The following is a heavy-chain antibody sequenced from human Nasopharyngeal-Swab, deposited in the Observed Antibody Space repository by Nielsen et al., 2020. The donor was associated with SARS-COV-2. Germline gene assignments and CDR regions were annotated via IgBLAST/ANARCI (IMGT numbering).Heavy chain of an antibody. V-gene: IGHV3-53*01. D-gene: IGHD5-18*01. J-gene: IGHJ3*02. Sequence: GGSLRLSCAASGFTVSNNYMSWVRQAPGKGLEWVSVIYSGGSTYYADSVKGRFTISRDNSKNTLYLQMNSLSAEDTAVYYCARDRGYSYGPDAFDIWGQGTMVTVSS. CDR1: GFTVSNNY. CDR3: ARDRGYSYGPDAFDI. CDR2: IYSGGST.